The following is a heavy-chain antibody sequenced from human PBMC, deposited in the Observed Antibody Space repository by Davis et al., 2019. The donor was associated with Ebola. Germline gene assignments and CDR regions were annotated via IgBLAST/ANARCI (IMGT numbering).Heavy chain of an antibody. Sequence: PGGSLRLSCAVYGGSFSGYYWSWIRQPPGKGLEWIGEINHSGSTNYNPSLKSRVTISVDTSKNQFSLKLSSVTAADTAVYYCARALRWDSSSWYFDYWGQGTLVTVSS. D-gene: IGHD6-13*01. CDR1: GGSFSGYY. V-gene: IGHV4-34*01. CDR3: ARALRWDSSSWYFDY. J-gene: IGHJ4*02. CDR2: INHSGST.